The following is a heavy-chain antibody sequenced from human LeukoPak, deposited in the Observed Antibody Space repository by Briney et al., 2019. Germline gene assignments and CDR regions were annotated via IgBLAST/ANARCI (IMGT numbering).Heavy chain of an antibody. Sequence: PGRSLRLSCAASRFTFNSHGMHWVRQSPGKGLEWVAVIWYDGSNKYYADSVKGRFTISRDNSKNTLYLQMNSLRAEDTAIYYCAKDSSAYSGSYYDYWGQGTLVTVSS. CDR1: RFTFNSHG. D-gene: IGHD1-26*01. CDR2: IWYDGSNK. CDR3: AKDSSAYSGSYYDY. V-gene: IGHV3-33*06. J-gene: IGHJ4*02.